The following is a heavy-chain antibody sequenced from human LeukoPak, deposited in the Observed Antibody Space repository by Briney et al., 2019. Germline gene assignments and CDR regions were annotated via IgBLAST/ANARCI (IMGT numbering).Heavy chain of an antibody. J-gene: IGHJ4*02. CDR2: IWYDGSNK. D-gene: IGHD3-22*01. CDR3: ARLTYDSSGYYLGY. Sequence: GRSLRLSCAASGFTFSSYGMHWVRQAPGKGLEWVAVIWYDGSNKYYADSVKGRFTISRDNSKNTLYLQMNSLRAEDTAVYYCARLTYDSSGYYLGYWGQGTLVTVSS. CDR1: GFTFSSYG. V-gene: IGHV3-33*01.